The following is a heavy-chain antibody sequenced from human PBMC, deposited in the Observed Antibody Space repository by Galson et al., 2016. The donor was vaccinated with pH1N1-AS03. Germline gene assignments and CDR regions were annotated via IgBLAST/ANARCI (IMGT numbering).Heavy chain of an antibody. CDR2: IYPADSST. V-gene: IGHV5-51*01. CDR3: ARQRGGRGGGFECLFWYGMDV. J-gene: IGHJ6*02. D-gene: IGHD3-9*01. CDR1: GYTFSNHW. Sequence: QSGAEVKKPGESLKISCKVSGYTFSNHWIGWVRQMPGKGLEWMGIIYPADSSTSYSPSFQGQVTISADQSISTAYLQWSSLRASDAAMYFCARQRGGRGGGFECLFWYGMDVWGQGTTVIVSS.